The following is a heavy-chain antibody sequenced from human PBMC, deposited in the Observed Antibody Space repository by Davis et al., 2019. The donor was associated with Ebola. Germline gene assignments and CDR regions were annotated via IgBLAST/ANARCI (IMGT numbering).Heavy chain of an antibody. V-gene: IGHV3-30-3*01. CDR3: ARDLRGYGSGTHDYYYYYGMDV. Sequence: GESLKISCAASGFTFSSYAMHWVRQAPGKGLEWVAVISYDGSNKYYADSVKGRFTISRDNSKNTLYLQMNSLRAEDTAVYYCARDLRGYGSGTHDYYYYYGMDVWGQGTTVTVSS. CDR2: ISYDGSNK. CDR1: GFTFSSYA. J-gene: IGHJ6*02. D-gene: IGHD3-10*01.